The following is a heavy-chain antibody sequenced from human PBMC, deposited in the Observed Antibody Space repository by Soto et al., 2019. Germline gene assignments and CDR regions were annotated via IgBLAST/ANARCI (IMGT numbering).Heavy chain of an antibody. Sequence: VASVKVSCKASGGTFSSYAISWVRQAPGQGLEWMGGIIPIFGTANYAQKFQGRVTITADESTSTAYMELSSLRSEDTAVYYCARDPFAAGTLIGIFDYWGQGTLVTVSS. CDR3: ARDPFAAGTLIGIFDY. V-gene: IGHV1-69*13. D-gene: IGHD6-13*01. CDR1: GGTFSSYA. J-gene: IGHJ4*02. CDR2: IIPIFGTA.